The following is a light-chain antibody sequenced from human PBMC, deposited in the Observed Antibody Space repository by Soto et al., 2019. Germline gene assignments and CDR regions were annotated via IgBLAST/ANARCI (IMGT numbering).Light chain of an antibody. CDR3: GTWDSSLSGWV. CDR2: DNN. J-gene: IGLJ3*02. Sequence: QSVLTQPPSVSAAPGQKVTISCSGSSSNIGNNYVSWYQQLPGTAPKVLIYDNNKRPSGIPDRFSGSKSGTSATLGITGLQTGDEADYYRGTWDSSLSGWVFGGGTQLTVL. CDR1: SSNIGNNY. V-gene: IGLV1-51*01.